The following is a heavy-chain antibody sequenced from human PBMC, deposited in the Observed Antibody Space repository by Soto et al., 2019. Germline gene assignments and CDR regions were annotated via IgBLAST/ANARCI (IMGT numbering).Heavy chain of an antibody. CDR3: GRVVEGATRHTDPDS. V-gene: IGHV4-39*01. Sequence: SETLSLTCTVSGVSIHNSHSFWAWIRQPPGRGLQFIASVYHNGGAHYNSSLKSRVTISVDTANNQVSLRMRSLTAADTAFYYCGRVVEGATRHTDPDSWGQGILVTVSS. CDR2: VYHNGGA. J-gene: IGHJ5*01. CDR1: GVSIHNSHSF. D-gene: IGHD2-21*01.